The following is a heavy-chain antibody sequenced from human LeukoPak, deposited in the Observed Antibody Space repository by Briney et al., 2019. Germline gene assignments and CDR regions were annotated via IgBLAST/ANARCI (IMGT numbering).Heavy chain of an antibody. D-gene: IGHD1-26*01. CDR1: GFTFDDYA. V-gene: IGHV3-9*01. CDR3: AKDPGPTVAY. CDR2: ISWNSVGI. Sequence: GGSLRLSCAASGFTFDDYAMHWVRQPPGKGLEWVSGISWNSVGIGYADSVKGRFTISRDNAKNSLYLQMNSLRAEDTALYYCAKDPGPTVAYWGQGTLVTVSS. J-gene: IGHJ4*02.